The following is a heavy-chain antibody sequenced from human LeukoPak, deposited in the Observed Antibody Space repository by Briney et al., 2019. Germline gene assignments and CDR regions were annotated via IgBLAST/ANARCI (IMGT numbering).Heavy chain of an antibody. V-gene: IGHV4-39*02. Sequence: PSETLSLTCTVSGGSISSSSYYWGWIRQPPGKGLEWIGSIYYSGSTYYNPSLKSRVTISVDTSKNQFSLKLSSVTAADTAVYYCARDRFLAVAGLHYFDYWGQGTLVTVSS. D-gene: IGHD6-19*01. CDR2: IYYSGST. CDR3: ARDRFLAVAGLHYFDY. CDR1: GGSISSSSYY. J-gene: IGHJ4*02.